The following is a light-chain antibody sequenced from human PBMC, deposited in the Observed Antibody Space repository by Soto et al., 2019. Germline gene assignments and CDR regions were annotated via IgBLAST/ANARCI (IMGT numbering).Light chain of an antibody. V-gene: IGKV3-11*01. CDR2: LAS. Sequence: IGFAQSPANLTLSPGDRATLSCMASQSVSSYLTWYQQKPGKAPKLLIYLASSRASGIPSRFSGSGSGTDFTLTISSLEPEDFAVYYCQQSSNSPRTFGQGTKVDIK. CDR1: QSVSSY. J-gene: IGKJ1*01. CDR3: QQSSNSPRT.